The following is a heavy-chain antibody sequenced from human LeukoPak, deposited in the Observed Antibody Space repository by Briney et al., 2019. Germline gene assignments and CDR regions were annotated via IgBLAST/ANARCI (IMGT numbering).Heavy chain of an antibody. V-gene: IGHV4-59*08. CDR1: GGSISSYY. Sequence: KPSETLSLTCTVSGGSISSYYWSWIRQSPGKGLEWIGNFFYSGSPNYNPSLKCRVTESFDTSKNQFSLKLSSVTAADTAVYYCARVGQTVAAGTYDYWGQGTLVTVSS. D-gene: IGHD6-13*01. CDR2: FFYSGSP. CDR3: ARVGQTVAAGTYDY. J-gene: IGHJ4*02.